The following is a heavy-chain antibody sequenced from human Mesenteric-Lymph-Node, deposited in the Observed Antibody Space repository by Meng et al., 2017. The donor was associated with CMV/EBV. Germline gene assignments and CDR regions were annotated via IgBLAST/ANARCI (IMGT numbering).Heavy chain of an antibody. Sequence: SETLSLTCTVSSGSISSYYWSWSRQPPGKGLEWIGYIYYTGSTNYNPSLKSRITISVDTSKNQISLQVTSVTAADTAVYYCARVGSTYYNYYYGMDVWGQGTTVTVSS. CDR1: SGSISSYY. CDR2: IYYTGST. CDR3: ARVGSTYYNYYYGMDV. J-gene: IGHJ6*02. D-gene: IGHD2-2*01. V-gene: IGHV4-59*01.